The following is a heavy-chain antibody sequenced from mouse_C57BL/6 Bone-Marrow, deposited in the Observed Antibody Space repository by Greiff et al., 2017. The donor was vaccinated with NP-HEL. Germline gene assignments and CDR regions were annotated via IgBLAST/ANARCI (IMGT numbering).Heavy chain of an antibody. Sequence: EVKLMESGGGLVQPKGSLKLSCAASGFSFNTYAMNWVRQAPGKGLEWVARIRSKSNNYATYYADSVKDRFTISRDDSESMLYLQMNNLKTEDTAMYYCVRVLDSSGSWFAYWGQGTLVTVSA. J-gene: IGHJ3*01. CDR2: IRSKSNNYAT. V-gene: IGHV10-1*01. CDR1: GFSFNTYA. D-gene: IGHD3-2*02. CDR3: VRVLDSSGSWFAY.